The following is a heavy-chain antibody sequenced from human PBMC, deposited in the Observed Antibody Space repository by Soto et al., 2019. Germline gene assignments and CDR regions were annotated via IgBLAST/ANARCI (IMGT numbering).Heavy chain of an antibody. CDR1: DGSISSGGYY. Sequence: TSETLSLTCAVSDGSISSGGYYWSWIRQHPGKGLEWIGYIYYSGSTYYNPSLKSRVTISVDTSKNQFSLKLSSVTAADTAVYYCARGLGNYYYDSSGYYTHTKRKYYFDYWGQGTLVTVSS. V-gene: IGHV4-31*11. J-gene: IGHJ4*02. CDR2: IYYSGST. D-gene: IGHD3-22*01. CDR3: ARGLGNYYYDSSGYYTHTKRKYYFDY.